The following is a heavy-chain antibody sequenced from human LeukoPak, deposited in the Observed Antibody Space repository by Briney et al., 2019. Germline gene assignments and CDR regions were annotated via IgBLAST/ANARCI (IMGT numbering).Heavy chain of an antibody. Sequence: PSETLSLTCAVYGGSFSGYYWSWIRQPPGKGLEWIGEINHSGSTNYNPSLKSRVTISVDTSKNQFSLKLSSVTAADTAVYYCARADYGGANYWGQGTLVTVSS. CDR3: ARADYGGANY. V-gene: IGHV4-34*01. J-gene: IGHJ4*02. CDR2: INHSGST. CDR1: GGSFSGYY. D-gene: IGHD4-23*01.